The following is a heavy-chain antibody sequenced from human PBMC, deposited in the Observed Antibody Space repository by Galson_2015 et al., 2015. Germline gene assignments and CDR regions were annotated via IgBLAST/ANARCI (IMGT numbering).Heavy chain of an antibody. CDR1: GFTFSSYT. CDR2: ISPSTSTI. D-gene: IGHD3-16*01. V-gene: IGHV3-48*02. J-gene: IGHJ4*02. Sequence: SLRLSCAASGFTFSSYTMNWVRQAPGKGLEWVSYISPSTSTIYYADSVKGRFTISRDNAKNSLHLQMNSLRDEDTAVYYCARGGGAPDYWGQGTLVTVSS. CDR3: ARGGGAPDY.